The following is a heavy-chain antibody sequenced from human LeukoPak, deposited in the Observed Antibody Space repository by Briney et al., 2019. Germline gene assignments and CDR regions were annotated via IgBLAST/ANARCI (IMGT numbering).Heavy chain of an antibody. CDR2: IYPDDSDT. D-gene: IGHD3-10*01. CDR1: GSRFTSYW. Sequence: GASLEFSGQGSGSRFTSYWSCGVRRLPGRGLEGMGIIYPDDSDTISSPSFQGQVTISADKPISTAYPQWRSLKASDTAMYYCARLDMVRGVLNWFDPSGQGTLVTVSS. CDR3: ARLDMVRGVLNWFDP. V-gene: IGHV5-51*01. J-gene: IGHJ5*02.